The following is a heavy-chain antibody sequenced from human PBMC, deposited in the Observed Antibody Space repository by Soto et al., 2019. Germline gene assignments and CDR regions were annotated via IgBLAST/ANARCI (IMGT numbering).Heavy chain of an antibody. V-gene: IGHV3-23*01. CDR1: GFTFSSYA. CDR2: ISGSGGST. CDR3: AKSRSPVTTCYDF. Sequence: GGSLRLSCAASGFTFSSYAMSWVRQAPGKGLEWVSAISGSGGSTYYADSVKGRFTISRDSSKNTLYLQMNSLRAEDAAIYYCAKSRSPVTTCYDFWGQGALVTVSS. D-gene: IGHD4-17*01. J-gene: IGHJ4*02.